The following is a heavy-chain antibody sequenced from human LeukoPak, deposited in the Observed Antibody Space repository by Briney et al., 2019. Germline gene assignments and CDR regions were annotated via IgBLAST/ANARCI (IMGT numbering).Heavy chain of an antibody. CDR3: ARVGTYDFWSGYPWDY. Sequence: GGSLRLSCAASGFTFSKNSMNWVRQAPGKGLEWISYISTSSSTTYYAGSVKGRFTISRDNDKKSLFLQMNSLRAEDTAVYYCARVGTYDFWSGYPWDYWGQGTLVTVSS. V-gene: IGHV3-48*01. D-gene: IGHD3-3*01. J-gene: IGHJ4*02. CDR1: GFTFSKNS. CDR2: ISTSSSTT.